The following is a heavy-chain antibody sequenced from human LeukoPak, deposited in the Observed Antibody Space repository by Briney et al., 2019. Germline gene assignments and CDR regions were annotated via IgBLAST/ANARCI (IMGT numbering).Heavy chain of an antibody. CDR1: GVTFSSYS. CDR3: AREGPNDAFDI. J-gene: IGHJ3*02. Sequence: ASGSLRLSCAASGVTFSSYSMNWVRQPPRQGLELVSYISISNSTTYYAASVKGRFTISRENAKKSLYLQMNSLRAEDTAVYYCAREGPNDAFDIWGQGTMVTVSS. V-gene: IGHV3-48*01. CDR2: ISISNSTT.